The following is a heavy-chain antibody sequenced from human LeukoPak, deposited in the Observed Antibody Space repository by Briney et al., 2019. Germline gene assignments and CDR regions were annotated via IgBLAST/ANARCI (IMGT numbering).Heavy chain of an antibody. J-gene: IGHJ3*02. V-gene: IGHV4-34*01. CDR3: ASERITMIGGAFDI. CDR2: INHSGST. D-gene: IGHD3-22*01. CDR1: GGSISSYY. Sequence: SETLSLTCTVSGGSISSYYWSWIRQPPGKGLERIGEINHSGSTNYNPSLKSRVTISVDTSKNQFSLKLSSVTAADTAVYYCASERITMIGGAFDIWGQGTMVTVSS.